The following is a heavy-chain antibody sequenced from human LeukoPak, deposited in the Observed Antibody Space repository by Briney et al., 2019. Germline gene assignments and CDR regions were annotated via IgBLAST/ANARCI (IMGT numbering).Heavy chain of an antibody. CDR2: VDHTGST. V-gene: IGHV4-59*01. Sequence: SETLSLTCTVSDDSITMYYWTWLRQPPGKGLEWIGYVDHTGSTKFNHSLNGRVSISRDTSNNFFSLRLRSVTAADTAVYFCARGRVSSSTWYSAYYYFFYMDFWGKGTTVTVSS. D-gene: IGHD1-1*01. J-gene: IGHJ6*03. CDR3: ARGRVSSSTWYSAYYYFFYMDF. CDR1: DDSITMYY.